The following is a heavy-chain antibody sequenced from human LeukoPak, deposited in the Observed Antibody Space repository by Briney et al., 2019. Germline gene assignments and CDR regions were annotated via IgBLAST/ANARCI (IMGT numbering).Heavy chain of an antibody. J-gene: IGHJ4*02. Sequence: GGSLRLSCAASGFTFSNYSMNWVRQAPGKGLEWVSSISSSSSYIYYADSVKGRFTISRDNAKNSLYLQMNSLRAEDTAVYYCARAEYYYDSSGYYEVDYWGQGTLVTVSS. CDR3: ARAEYYYDSSGYYEVDY. V-gene: IGHV3-21*01. CDR2: ISSSSSYI. D-gene: IGHD3-22*01. CDR1: GFTFSNYS.